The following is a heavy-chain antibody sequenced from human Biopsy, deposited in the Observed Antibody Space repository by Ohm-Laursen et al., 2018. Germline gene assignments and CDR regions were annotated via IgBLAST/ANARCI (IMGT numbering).Heavy chain of an antibody. Sequence: GTPSLTCAVSGGSISSDYWSWIRQTPGKGLEWIGYIYYSGSTNYNPSLKSRVTISVDTSKNQFSLRLNSVTAADTAVYYCARATNSTGWPYYYFYGMDVWGQGTTVTVSS. V-gene: IGHV4-59*01. CDR1: GGSISSDY. CDR3: ARATNSTGWPYYYFYGMDV. CDR2: IYYSGST. D-gene: IGHD2/OR15-2a*01. J-gene: IGHJ6*02.